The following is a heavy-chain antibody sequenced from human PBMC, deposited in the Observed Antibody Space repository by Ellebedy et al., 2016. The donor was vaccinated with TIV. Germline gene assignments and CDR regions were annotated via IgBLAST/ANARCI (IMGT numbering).Heavy chain of an antibody. CDR1: GFSLSNYN. V-gene: IGHV3-48*02. CDR2: VDLRSTTI. CDR3: AKGYCSSTSCSFLFDY. D-gene: IGHD2-2*01. Sequence: GESLKISXAVSGFSLSNYNMNWVRQAPGKGLEWVSYVDLRSTTISYSDSVKGRFTISRDNAKNSLYLQMNSLRDEDTAVYYCAKGYCSSTSCSFLFDYWGQGTLVTVSS. J-gene: IGHJ4*02.